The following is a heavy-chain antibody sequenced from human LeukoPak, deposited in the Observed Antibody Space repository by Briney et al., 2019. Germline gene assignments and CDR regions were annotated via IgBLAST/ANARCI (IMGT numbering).Heavy chain of an antibody. CDR1: GGSISNYY. CDR2: IYYSGST. J-gene: IGHJ5*02. V-gene: IGHV4-59*13. D-gene: IGHD2-21*01. CDR3: ARVGEGFDP. Sequence: SETLSLTCTVSGGSISNYYWSWIRQPPGKGLEWIGYIYYSGSTNYNPSLESRVTISVDTSKNQFSLKLDSVTAADTAVYYCARVGEGFDPWGQGTLVTVSS.